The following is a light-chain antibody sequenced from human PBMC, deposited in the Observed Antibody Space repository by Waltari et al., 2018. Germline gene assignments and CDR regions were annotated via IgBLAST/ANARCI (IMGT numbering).Light chain of an antibody. J-gene: IGLJ2*01. CDR1: NIDIGYYNF. CDR3: ASYTSTNTVV. CDR2: DVT. Sequence: QSALTQPASVSGSPGQSITISCTGTNIDIGYYNFVSWYQRHPGKAPKLMIFDVTRWSSGVSHRFSGSKSGNTASLAIAGLQPEDEADYFCASYTSTNTVVFGGGTRVTVL. V-gene: IGLV2-14*01.